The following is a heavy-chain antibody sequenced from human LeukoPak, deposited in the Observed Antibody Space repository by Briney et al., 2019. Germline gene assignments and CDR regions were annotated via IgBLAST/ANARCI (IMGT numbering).Heavy chain of an antibody. Sequence: ASVKVSCTASGYIFPSYGINWVRQAPGQGLEWMGWISAYNGNTNYAQNLQGRVTMTTDTSTTTAYMELRSLRSDDTAVYYCARRQFVTSDFDYWGQGTLVTVSS. CDR1: GYIFPSYG. CDR2: ISAYNGNT. V-gene: IGHV1-18*01. CDR3: ARRQFVTSDFDY. J-gene: IGHJ4*02. D-gene: IGHD3-16*02.